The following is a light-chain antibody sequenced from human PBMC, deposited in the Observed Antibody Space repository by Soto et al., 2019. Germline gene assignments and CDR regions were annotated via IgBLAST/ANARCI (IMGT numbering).Light chain of an antibody. Sequence: VLTQSPGTLSLSPGDSATLSCRASQSVSNNYLAWYQQKTGQAPRILIYSESSRATGIPARLSASGSGTHLNLTINRLEPEDFAVYFCQQFGTSPYTCGQGTKVDIK. CDR3: QQFGTSPYT. CDR2: SES. CDR1: QSVSNNY. V-gene: IGKV3-20*01. J-gene: IGKJ2*01.